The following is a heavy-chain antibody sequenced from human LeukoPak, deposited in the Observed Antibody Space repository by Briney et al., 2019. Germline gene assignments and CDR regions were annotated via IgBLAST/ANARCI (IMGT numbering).Heavy chain of an antibody. J-gene: IGHJ4*02. Sequence: GASVKVSCKASGYTFTGYYMHWVRQAPGQGLGWMGWINPNSGGTNYAQKFQGRVTMTRDTSISTAYMELSRLRSDDTAVYYCARVITAKWEHRAQYYFDYWGQGTLVTVSS. D-gene: IGHD1-26*01. CDR1: GYTFTGYY. V-gene: IGHV1-2*02. CDR2: INPNSGGT. CDR3: ARVITAKWEHRAQYYFDY.